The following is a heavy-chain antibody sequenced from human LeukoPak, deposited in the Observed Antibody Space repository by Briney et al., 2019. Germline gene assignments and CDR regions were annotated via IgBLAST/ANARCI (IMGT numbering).Heavy chain of an antibody. CDR1: GGSISSYY. V-gene: IGHV4-4*07. CDR2: IYTSGST. CDR3: AREGYYDFWSGYSSYYMDV. J-gene: IGHJ6*03. Sequence: SETLSLTCTVSGGSISSYYWSWLRQPAGKGLEWIGRIYTSGSTNYNPSLKSRVTMSVDTSKNQFSLKLSSVTAADTAVYYCAREGYYDFWSGYSSYYMDVWGKGTTVTVSS. D-gene: IGHD3-3*01.